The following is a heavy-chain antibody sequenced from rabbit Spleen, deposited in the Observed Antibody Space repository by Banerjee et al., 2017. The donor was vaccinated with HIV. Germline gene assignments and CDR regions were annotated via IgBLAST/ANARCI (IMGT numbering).Heavy chain of an antibody. D-gene: IGHD4-1*01. Sequence: QEQLVESGGGLVQPEGSLTLTCTASGVSFSSNYYMCWVRQPPGKGPEWIACIAAGVSYTTYYATWAKGRFTISKTSSTTVTLQMTSLTVADTATYFCARVSETSGWGEDLWGPGTLVTVS. J-gene: IGHJ4*01. CDR1: GVSFSSNYY. CDR3: ARVSETSGWGEDL. V-gene: IGHV1S45*01. CDR2: IAAGVSYTT.